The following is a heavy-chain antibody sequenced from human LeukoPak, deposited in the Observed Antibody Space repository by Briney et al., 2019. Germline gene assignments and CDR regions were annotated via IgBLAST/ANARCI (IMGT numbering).Heavy chain of an antibody. CDR1: GYSFTSYW. CDR2: IYPVDSDT. D-gene: IGHD3-10*01. CDR3: ARFNMVQGKWSDP. V-gene: IGHV5-51*01. J-gene: IGHJ5*02. Sequence: GESLKISCKGYGYSFTSYWISWVRQMSVKGLEWMGIIYPVDSDTRYSPSFQGQVTISADKSISTAYLQWSSLKASDTGMYYCARFNMVQGKWSDPWGQGTLVTASS.